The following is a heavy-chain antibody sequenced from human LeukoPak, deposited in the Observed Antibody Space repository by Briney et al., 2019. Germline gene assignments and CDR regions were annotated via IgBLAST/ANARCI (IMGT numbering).Heavy chain of an antibody. J-gene: IGHJ4*02. CDR2: VYYTGST. Sequence: PSETLSLTCTVSGGSINSYFWSWIRQCPGKGLEWIGYVYYTGSTNYNPSLKSHFTISMDTSKNQFSLKLSSVTVADTAVYYCARGRRDGSYYFDYWGQGTLVTVSS. CDR1: GGSINSYF. CDR3: ARGRRDGSYYFDY. V-gene: IGHV4-59*01.